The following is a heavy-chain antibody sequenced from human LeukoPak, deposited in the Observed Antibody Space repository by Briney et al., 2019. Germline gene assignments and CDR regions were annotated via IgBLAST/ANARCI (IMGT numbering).Heavy chain of an antibody. CDR3: ARDTSSRRGTDY. J-gene: IGHJ4*02. Sequence: ASVKVSCKASGYTFTSYAMHWVRQAPGQRLEWMGWISAYNGNTNYAQKLQGRVTMTTDTSTSTAYMELRGLRSDDTAVYYCARDTSSRRGTDYWGQGTLVTVSS. V-gene: IGHV1-18*01. D-gene: IGHD2-2*01. CDR1: GYTFTSYA. CDR2: ISAYNGNT.